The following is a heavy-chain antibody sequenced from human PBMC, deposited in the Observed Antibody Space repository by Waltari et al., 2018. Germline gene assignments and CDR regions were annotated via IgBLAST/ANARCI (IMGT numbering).Heavy chain of an antibody. CDR2: ISIDGTTR. CDR3: ARRLKCGGSCPLDY. CDR1: GFTFRTYW. V-gene: IGHV3-74*01. D-gene: IGHD2-15*01. Sequence: EVQLVESGGGLVQPGGSLRLSGTVSGFTFRTYWMHWIRQGPGKGLVWVARISIDGTTRNYADSVKGRFSISRENGMNTVYLQMNSLRAEDTAVYYCARRLKCGGSCPLDYWGQGTQVTVSS. J-gene: IGHJ4*02.